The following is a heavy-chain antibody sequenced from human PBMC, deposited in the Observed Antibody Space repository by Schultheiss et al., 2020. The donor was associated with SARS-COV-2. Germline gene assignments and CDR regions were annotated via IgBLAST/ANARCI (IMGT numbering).Heavy chain of an antibody. CDR1: GFTFSSYG. D-gene: IGHD1-26*01. V-gene: IGHV3-30*03. J-gene: IGHJ6*02. Sequence: RGSLRLSCAASGFTFSSYGMHWVSQAPGKGLEWVAVILYDGSNKYYADSVKGRFTISRDNAKNSLYLQMNSLRAEDTAVYYCAREGDIVGATSPDYYYYYVMDFWGQGTTVTVSS. CDR3: AREGDIVGATSPDYYYYYVMDF. CDR2: ILYDGSNK.